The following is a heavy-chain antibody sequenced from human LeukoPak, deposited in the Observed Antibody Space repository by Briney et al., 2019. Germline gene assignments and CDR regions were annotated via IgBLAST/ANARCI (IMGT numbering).Heavy chain of an antibody. D-gene: IGHD5-12*01. CDR2: IYYSGST. V-gene: IGHV4-39*01. CDR1: GGSISSSSYY. Sequence: SETLCLTCTVSGGSISSSSYYWGWIRQPPGKGLEWIGSIYYSGSTYYNPSLKSRVTISVDTSKNQFSLKLSSVTAADTAVYYCARRPDIVATITYYFDYWGQGTLVTVSS. CDR3: ARRPDIVATITYYFDY. J-gene: IGHJ4*02.